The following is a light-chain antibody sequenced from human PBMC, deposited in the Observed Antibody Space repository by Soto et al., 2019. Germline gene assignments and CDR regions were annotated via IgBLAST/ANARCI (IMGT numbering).Light chain of an antibody. CDR2: GAS. Sequence: EVVMTQSPATLSMSTGERATLSCRASQSVSSSLAWYQQKPGQAPRLLIYGASTRATGIPYSFSGSGSETELTLTISSLQAEDFAIYYCQQYNNWWTFGQRNKVELK. CDR1: QSVSSS. J-gene: IGKJ1*01. CDR3: QQYNNWWT. V-gene: IGKV3-15*01.